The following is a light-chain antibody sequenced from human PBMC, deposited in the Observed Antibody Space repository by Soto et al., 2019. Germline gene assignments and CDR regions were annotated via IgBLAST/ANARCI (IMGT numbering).Light chain of an antibody. V-gene: IGKV3-15*01. Sequence: ELVMTQSPGTLSVSPGERASLSCRASQSVSNALAWYQQKPGQAPRLLIYGASTRATGIPARFSGTGSGTEFTLTISSLQSEDFAVYFCQHYNDWPYTFGQGTTVDIK. CDR3: QHYNDWPYT. J-gene: IGKJ2*01. CDR1: QSVSNA. CDR2: GAS.